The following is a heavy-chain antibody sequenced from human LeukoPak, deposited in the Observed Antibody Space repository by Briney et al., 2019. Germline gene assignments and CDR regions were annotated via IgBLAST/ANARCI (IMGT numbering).Heavy chain of an antibody. CDR2: INHRGST. Sequence: SETLSLTCAVYRGSFSGYYWSWICQPPPEGLEWIGEINHRGSTNYNPSLMSRVTISVDTSKNQFSLKLSAVTAADTAVYYCARYVVVAATSAPHFDYWGQGTLVTVSS. V-gene: IGHV4-34*01. D-gene: IGHD2-15*01. J-gene: IGHJ4*02. CDR3: ARYVVVAATSAPHFDY. CDR1: RGSFSGYY.